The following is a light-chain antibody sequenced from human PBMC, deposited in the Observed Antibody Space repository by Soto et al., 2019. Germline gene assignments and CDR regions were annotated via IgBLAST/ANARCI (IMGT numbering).Light chain of an antibody. Sequence: DIQMTQSPSSLSASVGDRVTITCRASQSISSYLNWYQQKPGKAPKLLIYAESSLQSGVPSRFSGSGSGTEFPLTISSLQPQDFATYYGQQSYSTPTFGRGTKVEIK. V-gene: IGKV1-39*01. CDR3: QQSYSTPT. J-gene: IGKJ1*01. CDR1: QSISSY. CDR2: AES.